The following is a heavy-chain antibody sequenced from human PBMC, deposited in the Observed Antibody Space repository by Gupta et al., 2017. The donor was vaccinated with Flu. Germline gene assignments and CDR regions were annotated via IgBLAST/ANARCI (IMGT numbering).Heavy chain of an antibody. J-gene: IGHJ5*02. CDR1: TFTAYN. CDR3: ARGTGSSWFDP. CDR2: INPNNGGT. Sequence: TFTAYNMHWMRQAPGQGLEWMGWINPNNGGTNYAQKFQGRVTMTRDTSISTAYLELNSLRSDDTALYYCARGTGSSWFDPWGQGTLVTVSS. D-gene: IGHD2-8*02. V-gene: IGHV1-2*02.